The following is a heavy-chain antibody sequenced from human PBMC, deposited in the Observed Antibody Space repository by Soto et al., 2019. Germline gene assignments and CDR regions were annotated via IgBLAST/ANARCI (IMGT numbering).Heavy chain of an antibody. CDR3: ARDPSTTGYCGLDV. CDR2: IYSGGVT. J-gene: IGHJ6*02. Sequence: GGSLRLSCAASGFTVKNYQMNWVRQAPGKGLEWVSVIYSGGVTYYPDSVKGRFTTIRDTAKNTVYLQMKSLRADDTSMYYCARDPSTTGYCGLDVWGQGTTVTVSS. V-gene: IGHV3-53*01. CDR1: GFTVKNYQ.